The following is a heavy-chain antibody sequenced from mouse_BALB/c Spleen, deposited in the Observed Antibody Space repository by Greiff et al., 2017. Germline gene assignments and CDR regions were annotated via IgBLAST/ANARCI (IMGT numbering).Heavy chain of an antibody. D-gene: IGHD1-1*01. CDR1: GYSITSDYA. CDR3: AREGDYYGRGV. J-gene: IGHJ1*01. Sequence: EVQLQESGPGLVKPSQSLSLTCTVTGYSITSDYAWNWIRQFPGNKLEWMGYISYSGSTSYNPSLKSRISITRDTSNNRFFLQLNSVTTEDTATYYCAREGDYYGRGVWGAGTTVTVSS. CDR2: ISYSGST. V-gene: IGHV3-2*02.